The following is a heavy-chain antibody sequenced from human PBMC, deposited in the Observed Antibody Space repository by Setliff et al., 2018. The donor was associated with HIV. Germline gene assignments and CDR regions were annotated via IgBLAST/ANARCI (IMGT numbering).Heavy chain of an antibody. CDR1: GDSISTNSPY. CDR3: ARHWDYDRGSSYFRAFDI. V-gene: IGHV4-39*01. CDR2: IFYSGFT. J-gene: IGHJ3*02. Sequence: PSETLSLTCTVSGDSISTNSPYWAWIRQPPGKGLEWIGTIFYSGFTYYNPSLKSRVSIAVDTSKNQISLRLSSVTVADTAVYYCARHWDYDRGSSYFRAFDIWGQGTMVTVSS. D-gene: IGHD3-16*01.